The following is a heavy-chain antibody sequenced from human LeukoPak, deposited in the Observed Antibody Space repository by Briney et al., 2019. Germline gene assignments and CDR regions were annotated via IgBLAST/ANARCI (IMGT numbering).Heavy chain of an antibody. CDR1: GYSFTSYW. J-gene: IGHJ3*02. CDR3: ARPLDYYDRSGYNAFDI. V-gene: IGHV5-51*01. Sequence: GESLKISCKGSGYSFTSYWIVWVRQMPGKGLEWMGIIYPGDSDTRYSPSFQGQVTISADKSISTAYLQWSSLKASDTAMYYCARPLDYYDRSGYNAFDIWGQGTMVTVSS. D-gene: IGHD3-22*01. CDR2: IYPGDSDT.